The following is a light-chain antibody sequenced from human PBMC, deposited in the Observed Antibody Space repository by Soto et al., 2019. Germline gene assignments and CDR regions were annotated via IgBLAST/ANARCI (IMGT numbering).Light chain of an antibody. CDR2: GNF. CDR1: SSNIGANND. J-gene: IGLJ2*01. V-gene: IGLV1-40*01. CDR3: QSYDSSLSGVV. Sequence: QSVLTQPPSVSGAPGQRVTISCTGSSSNIGANNDVHWYQQLPGTAPKLLIYGNFNRPSGVPDRFSGSKSGTSGSLAITGLQAEDEAEYYCQSYDSSLSGVVFGGGTKLTVL.